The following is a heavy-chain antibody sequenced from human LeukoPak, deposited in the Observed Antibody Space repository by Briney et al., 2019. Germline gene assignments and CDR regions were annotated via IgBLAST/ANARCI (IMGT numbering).Heavy chain of an antibody. CDR3: ARQNDYGDYTRQDY. V-gene: IGHV3-66*04. D-gene: IGHD4-17*01. CDR2: IYSGGST. J-gene: IGHJ4*02. CDR1: GFTVSSIY. Sequence: PGGSLRLSCAASGFTVSSIYMSWVRQAPGKGLEWVSVIYSGGSTYYADSVKGRFTISRDNSKNTLYLQMNSLRAEDTAVYYCARQNDYGDYTRQDYWGQGTLVTVSS.